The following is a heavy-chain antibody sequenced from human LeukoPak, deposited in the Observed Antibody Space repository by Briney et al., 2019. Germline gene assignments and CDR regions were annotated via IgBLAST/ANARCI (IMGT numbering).Heavy chain of an antibody. Sequence: ASVKVSCKTSGYTFTDFGINWVRQAPGQGLEWMGRFTTYNGNTNYAQKFQGRVTMTRDTSMSTAYMELSGLRSDDTAVYYCSRDSGYCSGGSCWYFDFWGQGTLVTVSA. CDR2: FTTYNGNT. J-gene: IGHJ4*02. CDR1: GYTFTDFG. CDR3: SRDSGYCSGGSCWYFDF. D-gene: IGHD2-15*01. V-gene: IGHV1-18*01.